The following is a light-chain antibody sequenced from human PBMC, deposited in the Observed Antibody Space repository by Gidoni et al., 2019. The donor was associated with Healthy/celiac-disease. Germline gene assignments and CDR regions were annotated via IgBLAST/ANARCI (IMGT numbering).Light chain of an antibody. V-gene: IGKV3-15*01. CDR1: QSVSSN. J-gene: IGKJ3*01. Sequence: EIVMTQSPATLSVSPGERATLSCRASQSVSSNLAWYQQKPGQAPRLLIYGASTRATGIPARFSGSGSGTEFTLTISSLQSEDFAVYYCQQYNNWPLLTFXPXTKVDIK. CDR3: QQYNNWPLLT. CDR2: GAS.